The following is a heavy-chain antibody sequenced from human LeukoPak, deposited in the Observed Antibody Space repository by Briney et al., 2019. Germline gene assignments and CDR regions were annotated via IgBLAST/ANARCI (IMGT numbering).Heavy chain of an antibody. CDR3: ARDRGGTGDFDY. D-gene: IGHD1-1*01. CDR2: INIGDGDT. CDR1: GYTFTSFV. Sequence: ASVTVSCTASGYTFTSFVIHWLRRAPGQRLEWMGWINIGDGDTKFSQKFQDRVTIARDTSASTAYMELKSLRSEDTAIYYCARDRGGTGDFDYWGQGTLVTVSS. V-gene: IGHV1-3*04. J-gene: IGHJ4*02.